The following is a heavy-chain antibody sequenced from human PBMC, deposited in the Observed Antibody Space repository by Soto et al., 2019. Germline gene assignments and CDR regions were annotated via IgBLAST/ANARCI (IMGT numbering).Heavy chain of an antibody. J-gene: IGHJ3*02. Sequence: QVQLVESGGGLVKPGGSLRLSCAASKFTFGDYYMSWIRQAPGKGLEWVSCISSGGSTIYYADSMKGRFTISRDNAKNSLYLQMNNLRAEDTAFYYCAREVREAFDIWGQGTMVTVSS. D-gene: IGHD1-26*01. CDR3: AREVREAFDI. CDR1: KFTFGDYY. V-gene: IGHV3-11*01. CDR2: ISSGGSTI.